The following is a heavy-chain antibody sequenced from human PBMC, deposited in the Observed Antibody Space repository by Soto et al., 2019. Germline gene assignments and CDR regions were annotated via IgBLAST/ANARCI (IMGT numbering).Heavy chain of an antibody. Sequence: GGSLRLSCAASGFTFCSYSLNWVRQAPGKGLEWVSSISSSSSYIYYADSVKGRFTISRDNAKNSLYLQMNSLRAEDTAVYYCARDRLSPITGTTVTPPYFDYWGQGTLVTVSS. D-gene: IGHD1-7*01. CDR1: GFTFCSYS. CDR2: ISSSSSYI. J-gene: IGHJ4*02. CDR3: ARDRLSPITGTTVTPPYFDY. V-gene: IGHV3-21*01.